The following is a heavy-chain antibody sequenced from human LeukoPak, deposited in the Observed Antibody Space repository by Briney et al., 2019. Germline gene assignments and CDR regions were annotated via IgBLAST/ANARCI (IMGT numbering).Heavy chain of an antibody. V-gene: IGHV3-21*01. D-gene: IGHD3-3*01. J-gene: IGHJ4*02. CDR3: ARDLPDYDFWSGY. CDR1: GFTFSSYS. CDR2: ISSSSSYI. Sequence: GRSLRLSCAASGFTFSSYSMNWVRQAPGKGLEWVSSISSSSSYIYYADSVKGRFTISRDNAKNSLYLQMNSLRAEDTAVYYCARDLPDYDFWSGYWGQGTLVTVSS.